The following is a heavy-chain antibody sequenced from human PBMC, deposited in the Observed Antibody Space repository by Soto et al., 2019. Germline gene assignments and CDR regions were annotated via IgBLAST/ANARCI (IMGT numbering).Heavy chain of an antibody. D-gene: IGHD2-2*01. CDR2: IDPSDSYT. J-gene: IGHJ5*02. CDR1: GYSFTSYW. V-gene: IGHV5-10-1*01. CDR3: ASGYCSSTSCQNWNWFDP. Sequence: GESLKLSCKGSGYSFTSYWISRVRQMPGEGLEWMGRIDPSDSYTNYSPSFQGHVTISADKSISTAYLQWSSLKASDTAMYYCASGYCSSTSCQNWNWFDPWGQGTLVTVSS.